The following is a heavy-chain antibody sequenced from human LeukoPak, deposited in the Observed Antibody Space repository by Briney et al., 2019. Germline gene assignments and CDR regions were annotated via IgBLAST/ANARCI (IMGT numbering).Heavy chain of an antibody. CDR2: IYYSGST. D-gene: IGHD2-2*01. J-gene: IGHJ6*03. Sequence: SETLSLTCTVSGGSISSSSYYWGWIRQPPGKGLEWIGSIYYSGSTYYNPSLKSRVTISVDTSKNQFSLKLSSVTAADTAVYYCARHGGCGSTSCLKYYYYYYMDVWGKGTTVTVSS. CDR3: ARHGGCGSTSCLKYYYYYYMDV. V-gene: IGHV4-39*01. CDR1: GGSISSSSYY.